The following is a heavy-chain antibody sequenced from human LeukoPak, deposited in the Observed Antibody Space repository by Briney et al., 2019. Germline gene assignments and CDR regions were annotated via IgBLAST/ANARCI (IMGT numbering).Heavy chain of an antibody. V-gene: IGHV4-4*07. J-gene: IGHJ4*02. Sequence: SETLSLTCTVSGGSISSYYWSWLRQPPRKGLEWIGRIYTSGSTNYNPSLKSRVTMSVDTSKNQFSLKLSSVTAADTAVYYCARDPIAVAFFDYWGQGTLVTVSS. CDR2: IYTSGST. CDR1: GGSISSYY. D-gene: IGHD6-19*01. CDR3: ARDPIAVAFFDY.